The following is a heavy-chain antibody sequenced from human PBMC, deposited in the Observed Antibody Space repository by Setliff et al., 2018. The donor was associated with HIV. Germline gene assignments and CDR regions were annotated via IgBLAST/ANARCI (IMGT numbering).Heavy chain of an antibody. J-gene: IGHJ4*02. V-gene: IGHV4-39*07. D-gene: IGHD2-8*02. CDR1: GGSISSSNYY. CDR2: IYYSGST. CDR3: ARLIPTGLLYFDF. Sequence: SETLSLTCTVSGGSISSSNYYWGWIRQAPGKGREWIGSIYYSGSTYYHPSLKSRVTMSLDTSRDQFSLNLRSVTAADTAVYFCARLIPTGLLYFDFWGLGTLVTVSS.